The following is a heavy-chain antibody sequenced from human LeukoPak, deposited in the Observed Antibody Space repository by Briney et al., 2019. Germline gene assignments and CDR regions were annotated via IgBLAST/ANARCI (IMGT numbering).Heavy chain of an antibody. Sequence: IGYIYSSGSTNYNPSLKRRVTISVDTSRNQFSLKLSSVTAADTAVYYCARVGSSWTYYFDYWGQGTLVTVSS. J-gene: IGHJ4*02. CDR3: ARVGSSWTYYFDY. D-gene: IGHD6-13*01. V-gene: IGHV4-59*01. CDR2: IYSSGST.